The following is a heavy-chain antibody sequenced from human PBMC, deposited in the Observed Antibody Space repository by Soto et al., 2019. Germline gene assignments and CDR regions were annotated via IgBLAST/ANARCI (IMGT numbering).Heavy chain of an antibody. V-gene: IGHV3-74*01. J-gene: IGHJ4*02. CDR1: GFTGFTFSRSW. Sequence: EVQLVESGGGLVQPGGSLRLSCAASGFTGFTFSRSWMHWVRQAPGQGLVWVSRINGDGSITNYADSVKGRFTISRDNAKDTLYLQMNSRRAEDTAVYYCARERGGPFDYWGQGTLVTVSS. D-gene: IGHD3-10*01. CDR2: INGDGSIT. CDR3: ARERGGPFDY.